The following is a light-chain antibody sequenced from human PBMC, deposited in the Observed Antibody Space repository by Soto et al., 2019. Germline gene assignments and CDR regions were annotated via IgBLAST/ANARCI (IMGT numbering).Light chain of an antibody. CDR2: DAY. CDR1: QSISWW. CDR3: QHYSSDSTLT. Sequence: DIQMTQSPSTLSASVGDRVTITCRASQSISWWLDWYQQKPGKAPKLLIYDAYSLESGTPSRFSGRRPGPPLTITTARVQAEDFATSYCQHYSSDSTLTFG. V-gene: IGKV1-5*01. J-gene: IGKJ2*01.